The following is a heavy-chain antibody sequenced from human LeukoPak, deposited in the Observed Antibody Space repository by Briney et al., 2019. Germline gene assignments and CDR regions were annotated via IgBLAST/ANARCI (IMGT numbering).Heavy chain of an antibody. V-gene: IGHV1-2*02. Sequence: ASVKVSCKASGYTFTGYYMHWVRQAPGQGLEWMGWINPNSGGTNYAQKFQGRVTMTRDASISTAYMELSRLRSDDTAVYYCARVGGPVGIYYYYYMDVWGQGTTVTVSS. CDR3: ARVGGPVGIYYYYYMDV. CDR2: INPNSGGT. D-gene: IGHD2-2*02. J-gene: IGHJ6*03. CDR1: GYTFTGYY.